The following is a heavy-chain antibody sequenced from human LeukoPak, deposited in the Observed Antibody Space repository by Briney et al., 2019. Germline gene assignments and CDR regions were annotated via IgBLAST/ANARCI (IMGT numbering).Heavy chain of an antibody. D-gene: IGHD6-13*01. CDR3: ARSRLDSSSWYVVGDY. Sequence: GGSLRLSCAASGFTFSSYWMSWVRQAPGKGLEWVSGINWNGGSTGYADSVKGRFTISRDNAKNSLYLQMNSLRAEDTALYYCARSRLDSSSWYVVGDYWGQGTLVTVSS. J-gene: IGHJ4*02. V-gene: IGHV3-20*04. CDR1: GFTFSSYW. CDR2: INWNGGST.